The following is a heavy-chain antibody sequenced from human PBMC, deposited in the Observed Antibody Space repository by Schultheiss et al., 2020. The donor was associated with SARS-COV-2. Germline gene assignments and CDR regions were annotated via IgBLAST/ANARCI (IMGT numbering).Heavy chain of an antibody. CDR3: ARGRYSSGWNHDY. J-gene: IGHJ4*02. Sequence: GGSLRLSCAASGFTFSSYSMNWVRQAPGKGLEWVSSISSSSSYIYYADSVKGRFTISRDNAKNSLYLQMNSLRAEDTAVYYCARGRYSSGWNHDYWGQGTLVTVSS. V-gene: IGHV3-21*01. CDR2: ISSSSSYI. D-gene: IGHD6-19*01. CDR1: GFTFSSYS.